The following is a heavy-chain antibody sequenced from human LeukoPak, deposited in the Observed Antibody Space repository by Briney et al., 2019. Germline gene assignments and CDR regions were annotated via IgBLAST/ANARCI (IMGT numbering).Heavy chain of an antibody. CDR1: GFTFSSCA. CDR2: ISGSGGST. D-gene: IGHD6-19*01. CDR3: AKGGFSGGWSSDFDY. J-gene: IGHJ4*02. Sequence: GGSLRLSCAASGFTFSSCAMSWDRQAPGKGLEWVSAISGSGGSTYYADSVKGRFTISRDNSKNTLYLQMNSLRAEDTAVYYCAKGGFSGGWSSDFDYWGQGTLVTVSS. V-gene: IGHV3-23*01.